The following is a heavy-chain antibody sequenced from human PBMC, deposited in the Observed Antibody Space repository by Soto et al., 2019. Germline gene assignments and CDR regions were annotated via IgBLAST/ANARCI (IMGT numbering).Heavy chain of an antibody. Sequence: GGSLRLSCAASGFTFSSYGMHWVRQAPGKGLEWVAVISYDGSNKYYADSVKGRFTTSRDNSKNTLYLQMNSLRAEDTAVYYCAKDLLDFWSGYDIYYGMDVWGQGTTVTVSS. D-gene: IGHD3-3*01. CDR2: ISYDGSNK. CDR1: GFTFSSYG. CDR3: AKDLLDFWSGYDIYYGMDV. V-gene: IGHV3-30*18. J-gene: IGHJ6*02.